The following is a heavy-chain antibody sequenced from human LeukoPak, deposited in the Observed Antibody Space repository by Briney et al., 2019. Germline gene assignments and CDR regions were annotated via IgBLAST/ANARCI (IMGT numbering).Heavy chain of an antibody. CDR3: AAVSGSYTLLDC. CDR2: IDPDDGET. J-gene: IGHJ4*02. Sequence: ASVKVSCKVSGYTLTELSMHWVRQASGKGLEWMGGIDPDDGETIYAPKFQGRVTMTEDTSTDTAYLELSGLRSDDTAVCYCAAVSGSYTLLDCWGQGTPVTVSS. D-gene: IGHD1-26*01. V-gene: IGHV1-24*01. CDR1: GYTLTELS.